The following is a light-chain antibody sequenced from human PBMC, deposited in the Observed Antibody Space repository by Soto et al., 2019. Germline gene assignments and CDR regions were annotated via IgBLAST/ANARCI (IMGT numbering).Light chain of an antibody. CDR3: QQYGTSSFT. Sequence: EIVLTQSPGTLPLSPGERASLSCRASQSVSSTFLAWYQQKPGQAPSLLIYGASTRAAGIPDRFSGSGSGTDFSLTISRLEPEDFAVYYCQQYGTSSFTFGQGTKLEIK. CDR2: GAS. J-gene: IGKJ2*01. V-gene: IGKV3-20*01. CDR1: QSVSSTF.